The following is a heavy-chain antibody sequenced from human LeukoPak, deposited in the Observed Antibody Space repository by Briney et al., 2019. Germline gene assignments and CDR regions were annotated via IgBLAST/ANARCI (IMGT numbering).Heavy chain of an antibody. CDR3: ARDDIVVVPAAKLFYYYMDV. CDR1: GGSISSSSYY. CDR2: IYYSGSM. V-gene: IGHV4-39*02. J-gene: IGHJ6*03. Sequence: PSETLSLTCTVSGGSISSSSYYWGWIRQPPGKGLEWIGSIYYSGSMYYNPSLKSRVTISVDRSKNQFSLKLSSVTAADTAVYYCARDDIVVVPAAKLFYYYMDVWGKGTTVTVSS. D-gene: IGHD2-2*01.